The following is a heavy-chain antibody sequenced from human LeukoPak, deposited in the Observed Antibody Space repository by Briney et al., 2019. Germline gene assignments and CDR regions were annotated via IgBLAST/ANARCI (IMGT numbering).Heavy chain of an antibody. V-gene: IGHV3-7*03. CDR3: AKDSCSSTSCYLPGSYGMDV. CDR2: INLDGSEK. J-gene: IGHJ6*02. D-gene: IGHD2-2*01. CDR1: GFTFTESW. Sequence: GGSLRLSCAASGFTFTESWMSWVRQAPGKGLEWLASINLDGSEKYYVDSVKGRFTITRDNVKNSLYLQMNSLRAEDTAVYYCAKDSCSSTSCYLPGSYGMDVWGQGTTVTVSS.